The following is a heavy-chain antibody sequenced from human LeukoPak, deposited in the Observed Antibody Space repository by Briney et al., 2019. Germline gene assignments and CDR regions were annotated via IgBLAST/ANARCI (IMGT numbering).Heavy chain of an antibody. CDR1: GFTFSSYA. Sequence: PGGSLRLSCAASGFTFSSYAMNWVRQAPGKGLEWVSTVIGSGGSTYYADSVKGRFTISRDNSKNTLYLQMNSLRAEDTAIYYCTKLGGAYSGYEIDYWGQGTLVTVSS. CDR3: TKLGGAYSGYEIDY. D-gene: IGHD5-12*01. CDR2: VIGSGGST. J-gene: IGHJ4*02. V-gene: IGHV3-23*01.